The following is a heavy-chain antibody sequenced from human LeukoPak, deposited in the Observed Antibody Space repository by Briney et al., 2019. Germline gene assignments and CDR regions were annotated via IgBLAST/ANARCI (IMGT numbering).Heavy chain of an antibody. CDR3: ARDRVYSGDYTDAFDI. Sequence: GASVKVSCKASGYTFTNYGISWVRQAPGQGLEWMGWISAYNGNTKYEQKVQGRITVTTHTSTSTAYMELRSLRSDDTAVYYCARDRVYSGDYTDAFDIWGQGTMVTVSS. CDR2: ISAYNGNT. J-gene: IGHJ3*02. V-gene: IGHV1-18*01. D-gene: IGHD4-17*01. CDR1: GYTFTNYG.